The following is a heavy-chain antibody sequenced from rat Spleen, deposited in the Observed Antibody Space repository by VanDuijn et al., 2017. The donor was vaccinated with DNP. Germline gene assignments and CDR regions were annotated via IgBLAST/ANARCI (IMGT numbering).Heavy chain of an antibody. J-gene: IGHJ3*01. CDR3: ARSDSYGFPY. Sequence: EVQLVESDGGLVQPGRSLKLSCAASGFTFSDYYMAWVRQAPTKGLEWVATISYDDSSTYYRDSVKGRFTISRDNAKGTLYLQMDSLRSEDTATYYCARSDSYGFPYWGQGTLVTVSS. CDR1: GFTFSDYY. D-gene: IGHD1-2*01. CDR2: ISYDDSST. V-gene: IGHV5-29*01.